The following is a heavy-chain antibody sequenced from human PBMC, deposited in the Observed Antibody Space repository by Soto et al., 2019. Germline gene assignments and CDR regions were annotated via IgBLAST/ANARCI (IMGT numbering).Heavy chain of an antibody. CDR3: ARGGRNDYGDYVDFDY. V-gene: IGHV4-30-2*01. CDR1: GGSISSGGYS. CDR2: IYHSGST. D-gene: IGHD4-17*01. J-gene: IGHJ4*02. Sequence: QLQLQESGSGLVKPSQTLSLTCAVSGGSISSGGYSWSWIRQPPGKGLEWIGYIYHSGSTYYNPSLKSRVTVSVDRSKNQFALKLRSVTAADTAVYYCARGGRNDYGDYVDFDYWGQGTLVTVAS.